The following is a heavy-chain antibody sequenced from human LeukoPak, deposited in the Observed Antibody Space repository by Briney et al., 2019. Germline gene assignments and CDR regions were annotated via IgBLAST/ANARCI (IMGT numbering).Heavy chain of an antibody. CDR1: GYTFTSYD. Sequence: HGASVKVSCKASGYTFTSYDVNWVRQATGQGLEWMGWMNPNSGNTGYAQKFQGRVTMTRNTSISTAYMELSRLRSDDTAVYYCARLRPIGLLWFGEDYWGQGTLVTVSS. CDR3: ARLRPIGLLWFGEDY. J-gene: IGHJ4*02. CDR2: MNPNSGNT. V-gene: IGHV1-8*01. D-gene: IGHD3-10*01.